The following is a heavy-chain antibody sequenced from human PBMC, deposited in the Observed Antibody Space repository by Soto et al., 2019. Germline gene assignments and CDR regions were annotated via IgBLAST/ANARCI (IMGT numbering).Heavy chain of an antibody. J-gene: IGHJ6*02. D-gene: IGHD3-10*01. CDR1: GGSISSGDYY. V-gene: IGHV4-30-4*01. Sequence: SETLSLTCTVSGGSISSGDYYWSWIRQPPGKGLEWIGYIYYSGSTYCNPSLKSRVTISVDTSKNQFSLKLSSVTAADTAVYYCAREGRGYYGSGSYYHYYYGMDVWGQGTTVT. CDR3: AREGRGYYGSGSYYHYYYGMDV. CDR2: IYYSGST.